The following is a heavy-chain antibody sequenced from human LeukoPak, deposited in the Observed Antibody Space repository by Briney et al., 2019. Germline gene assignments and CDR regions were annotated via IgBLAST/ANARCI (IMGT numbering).Heavy chain of an antibody. CDR2: ISGSGGTT. V-gene: IGHV3-23*01. Sequence: GGSLRLSCAASGLTFSSFAMSWVRQAPGKGLEWVSVISGSGGTTYYADAVKGRFTISRDNSKNTLYLQMNSLRAEDTAVYYCAKTYTRNYYYGMDVWGQGTSVAVS. CDR3: AKTYTRNYYYGMDV. J-gene: IGHJ6*02. CDR1: GLTFSSFA. D-gene: IGHD3-16*01.